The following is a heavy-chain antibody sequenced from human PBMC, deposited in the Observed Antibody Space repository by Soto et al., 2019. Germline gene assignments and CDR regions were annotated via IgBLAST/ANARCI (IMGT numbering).Heavy chain of an antibody. J-gene: IGHJ5*02. CDR3: AREAGIAAAGTGMRFDP. CDR2: IYYSGST. CDR1: GGSISSGGYY. Sequence: PPETLSLTCTVSGGSISSGGYYWSWIRQHPGKGLEWIGYIYYSGSTYYNPSLKSRVTISVDTSKNQFSLKLSSVTAADTAVYYCAREAGIAAAGTGMRFDPWGQGTLVTVSS. V-gene: IGHV4-31*03. D-gene: IGHD6-13*01.